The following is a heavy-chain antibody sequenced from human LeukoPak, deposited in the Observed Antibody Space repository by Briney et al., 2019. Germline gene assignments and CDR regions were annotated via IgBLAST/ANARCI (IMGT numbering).Heavy chain of an antibody. V-gene: IGHV7-4-1*02. CDR3: ARALDSLGGLSLPDY. CDR1: GYSFTNYA. J-gene: IGHJ4*02. Sequence: APVKVSCKASGYSFTNYAMNWVRQAPGQGLEFMGWIHPSTGHPSYAQGFSGRFVFSLDTSVTTTYLQISDLKADDTAVYFCARALDSLGGLSLPDYWGQGTLVTVSS. D-gene: IGHD3-16*02. CDR2: IHPSTGHP.